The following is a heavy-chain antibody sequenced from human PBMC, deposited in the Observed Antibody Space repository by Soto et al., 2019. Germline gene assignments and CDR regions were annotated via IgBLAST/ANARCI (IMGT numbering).Heavy chain of an antibody. V-gene: IGHV1-69*02. CDR3: ARGIAAAGSLDY. D-gene: IGHD6-13*01. CDR2: IIPILGIA. J-gene: IGHJ4*02. CDR1: GGTFSSYT. Sequence: QVQLVQSGAEVKKPGSSVKVSCKASGGTFSSYTISWVRQAPGQGLEWMGRIIPILGIANYAQKFQGRVTITADKSTSTAYMELSSLRSEDTAVYCCARGIAAAGSLDYWGQGTLVTVSS.